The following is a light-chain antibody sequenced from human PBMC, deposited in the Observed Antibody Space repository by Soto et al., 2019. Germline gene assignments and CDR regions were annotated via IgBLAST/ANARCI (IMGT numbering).Light chain of an antibody. CDR2: GAS. CDR3: QQADSFPFT. J-gene: IGKJ3*01. V-gene: IGKV1-12*01. CDR1: QSIRTW. Sequence: DIQMTQSPSSVSASVGDRVTMSCRASQSIRTWLVWYQQKPGKAPKLLIYGASNLQSGVPSRFRGTGSGTEFTLTISSLQPEDFATYICQQADSFPFTFGPGTKVDFK.